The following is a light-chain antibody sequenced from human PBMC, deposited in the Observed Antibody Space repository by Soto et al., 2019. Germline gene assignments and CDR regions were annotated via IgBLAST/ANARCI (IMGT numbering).Light chain of an antibody. V-gene: IGLV1-51*01. CDR2: VTN. J-gene: IGLJ2*01. CDR3: GTWDSSLSVVV. Sequence: QSVLTQPPSVSAAPGQRVTISCSGSSSNIANNYVYWYQQLPGTAPKLLIYVTNKRPSEIPDRFSGSKSVTSATLGITGLQTGDEADYYCGTWDSSLSVVVFGGGTKLTVL. CDR1: SSNIANNY.